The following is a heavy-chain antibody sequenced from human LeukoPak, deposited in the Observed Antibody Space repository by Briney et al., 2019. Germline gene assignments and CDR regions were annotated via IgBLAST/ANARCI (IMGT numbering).Heavy chain of an antibody. CDR2: ISSSGGST. CDR3: VKGLGIMAARLDY. J-gene: IGHJ4*02. D-gene: IGHD6-6*01. CDR1: GFTFNNYV. Sequence: PGGSLRLSCSASGFTFNNYVMHWVRQTPGRGLEYVSVISSSGGSTFYADSVKGRFTISRDNSKNTVYLQMGSLKTEDTAVYYCVKGLGIMAARLDYWGQGTLVTVSS. V-gene: IGHV3-64D*09.